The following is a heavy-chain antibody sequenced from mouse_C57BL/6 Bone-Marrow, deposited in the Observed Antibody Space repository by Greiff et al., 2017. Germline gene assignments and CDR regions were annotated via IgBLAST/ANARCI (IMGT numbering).Heavy chain of an antibody. V-gene: IGHV3-8*01. J-gene: IGHJ1*03. CDR2: ISYSGST. CDR3: ARTFITTVVDPYWYFDV. D-gene: IGHD1-1*01. Sequence: DVQLVESGPGLAKPSQTLSLTCSVTGYSITSDYWNWIRKFPGNKLEYMGYISYSGSTYYNPSLKSRISITRDTSKNQYYLQLNSVTTEDTATYYCARTFITTVVDPYWYFDVWGTGTTVTVSS. CDR1: GYSITSDY.